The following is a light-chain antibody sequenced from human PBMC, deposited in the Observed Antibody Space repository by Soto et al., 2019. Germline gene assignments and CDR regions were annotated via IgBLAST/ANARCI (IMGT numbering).Light chain of an antibody. V-gene: IGLV2-14*01. J-gene: IGLJ1*01. CDR2: DVS. Sequence: QSVLTQPASVSGSPGQSITISCTGTSSDVGGYNYVSWYQQHPGKAPKLMIYDVSNWPSGVSNRFSGSKSGNTASLTISGLQAEDEADYYCSSYTNSSTRYVFGTGPKVTVL. CDR3: SSYTNSSTRYV. CDR1: SSDVGGYNY.